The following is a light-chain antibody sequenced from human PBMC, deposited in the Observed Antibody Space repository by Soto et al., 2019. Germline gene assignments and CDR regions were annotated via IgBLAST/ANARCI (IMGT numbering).Light chain of an antibody. Sequence: DIQMTQSPSSLSAFVGDRVTITCRASQGISSWLAWYQQKPEKAPKSLIYRASSLQSGVPSRVSGSGSGTGFTLIICSLVPEDFATYYCQQYNSYPPTVGGGTKVEIK. CDR1: QGISSW. CDR2: RAS. V-gene: IGKV1D-16*01. J-gene: IGKJ4*01. CDR3: QQYNSYPPT.